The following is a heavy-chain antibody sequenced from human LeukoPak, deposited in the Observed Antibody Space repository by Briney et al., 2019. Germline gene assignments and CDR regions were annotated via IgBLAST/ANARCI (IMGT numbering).Heavy chain of an antibody. CDR3: ARASGSGSSYLYYYYYYMDV. Sequence: PGGSLRLSCAASGFTFSSYEMNWVRQAPGKGLEWVSYISSSGSTIYYADSVKGRFTISRDNAKNSLYLQMNSLRAEDTAVYYCARASGSGSSYLYYYYYYMDVWGKGTTVTISS. CDR2: ISSSGSTI. V-gene: IGHV3-48*03. J-gene: IGHJ6*03. CDR1: GFTFSSYE. D-gene: IGHD3-10*01.